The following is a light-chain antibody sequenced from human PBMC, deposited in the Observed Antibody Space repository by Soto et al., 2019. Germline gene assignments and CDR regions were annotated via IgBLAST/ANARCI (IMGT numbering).Light chain of an antibody. Sequence: DIVMTQSPDSLAASLGERATINCKSSQSVLSSSNNKNFLAWYQQKPGQSPKLLIYWASTRESGVPDRFSGSGSGTDFTLTISSLQAEDVAVYYCQQYYRIPYTFGQGTKLEIK. CDR2: WAS. CDR3: QQYYRIPYT. J-gene: IGKJ2*01. CDR1: QSVLSSSNNKNF. V-gene: IGKV4-1*01.